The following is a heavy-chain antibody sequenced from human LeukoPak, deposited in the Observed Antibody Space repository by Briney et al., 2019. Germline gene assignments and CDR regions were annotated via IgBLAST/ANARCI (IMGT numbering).Heavy chain of an antibody. D-gene: IGHD2-21*02. CDR1: GFTFSDHY. Sequence: PGGSLRLSCAASGFTFSDHYMDWVRQAPGKGLEWVGRTRNKADSYTTEYAASVKGRFTISRDDSKNLLYLQMNSLKTEDTAVYYCARRSYCGGDCYSGAFDIWGQGTMVTVSS. J-gene: IGHJ3*02. CDR3: ARRSYCGGDCYSGAFDI. V-gene: IGHV3-72*01. CDR2: TRNKADSYTT.